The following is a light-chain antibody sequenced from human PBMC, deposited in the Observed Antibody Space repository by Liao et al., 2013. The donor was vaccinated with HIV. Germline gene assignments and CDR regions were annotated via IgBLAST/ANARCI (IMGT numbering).Light chain of an antibody. CDR1: NIGSKS. J-gene: IGLJ2*01. Sequence: SYELTQPPSVSVAPGKTARITCGGNNIGSKSVHWYQQKPGQAPVLVIYYDSDRPSGIPERFSGSNSEYTATLTISETQAMDEADYFCQAWGSGTVGFGGGTKVTVL. V-gene: IGLV3-21*01. CDR2: YDS. CDR3: QAWGSGTVG.